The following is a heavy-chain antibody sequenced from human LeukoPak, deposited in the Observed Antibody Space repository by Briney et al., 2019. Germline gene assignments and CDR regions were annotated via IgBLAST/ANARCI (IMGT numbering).Heavy chain of an antibody. CDR1: GFTFNNYV. Sequence: PGGSLRLSCAASGFTFNNYVMHWVRQAPGKGLEWVAVVLYDGSNEFYADSVKGRFTISRDNSKNTLYLQMNSLTPDDTAVYYCARDEGLLYFGDSRGFDYWGQGTLVTVSS. V-gene: IGHV3-30*03. CDR3: ARDEGLLYFGDSRGFDY. D-gene: IGHD3-10*01. J-gene: IGHJ4*02. CDR2: VLYDGSNE.